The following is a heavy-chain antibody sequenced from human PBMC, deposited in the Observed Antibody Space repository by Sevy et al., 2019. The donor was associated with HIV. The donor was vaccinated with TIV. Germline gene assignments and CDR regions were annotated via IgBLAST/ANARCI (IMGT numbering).Heavy chain of an antibody. CDR2: ISYDGSNK. Sequence: GGSLRLSCAASGFTFSSYSMHWVRQAPGKGLEWVAVISYDGSNKYSADSVKGRFTISRDNSKNTLYLQMNSLRAKDTAVYYCARDQENYYDFWSGYYELGYWGQGTLVTVSS. CDR3: ARDQENYYDFWSGYYELGY. V-gene: IGHV3-30-3*01. J-gene: IGHJ4*02. CDR1: GFTFSSYS. D-gene: IGHD3-3*01.